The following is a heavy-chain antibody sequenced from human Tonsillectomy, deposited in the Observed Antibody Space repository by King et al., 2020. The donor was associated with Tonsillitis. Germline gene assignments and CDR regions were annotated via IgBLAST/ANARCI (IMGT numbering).Heavy chain of an antibody. Sequence: VQLVESGGGLVQPGGSLRLSCAASGFNFSRYWMHCVRQVPGKGLVWVSRIKTDGSSTSYADSVKGRFTISRDNAKNTLYLQLNSLRAEDTAVYFCAVWRGFEDYWGQGTLVTVSS. J-gene: IGHJ4*02. CDR1: GFNFSRYW. V-gene: IGHV3-74*01. CDR3: AVWRGFEDY. CDR2: IKTDGSST. D-gene: IGHD3-3*01.